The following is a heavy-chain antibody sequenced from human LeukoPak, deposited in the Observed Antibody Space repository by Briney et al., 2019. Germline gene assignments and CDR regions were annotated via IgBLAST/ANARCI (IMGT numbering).Heavy chain of an antibody. CDR2: ISAYNGNT. V-gene: IGHV1-18*01. Sequence: GASVKVSCKASGYTFTSYGISWVRQAPGQGLEWMGCISAYNGNTNYAQKLQGRVTMTTDTSTSTAYMELRSLRSDDTAVYYCARYYDILTGYYRYYYYMDVWGKGTTVTVSS. CDR3: ARYYDILTGYYRYYYYMDV. J-gene: IGHJ6*03. D-gene: IGHD3-9*01. CDR1: GYTFTSYG.